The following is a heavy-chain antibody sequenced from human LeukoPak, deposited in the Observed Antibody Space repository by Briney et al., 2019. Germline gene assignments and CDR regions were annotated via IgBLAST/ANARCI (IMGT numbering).Heavy chain of an antibody. D-gene: IGHD2-15*01. J-gene: IGHJ5*02. V-gene: IGHV4-39*02. CDR2: LDDSGNT. CDR3: ARRLRIGAAEWFDP. CDR1: SGSVRSNYYS. Sequence: PSETLSLTCSVSSGSVRSNYYSWAWIRQAPGKGLEWVGGLDDSGNTYYNPSLKSRLTMSVDTSKNHFSLHLKSVAAADTSVYYCARRLRIGAAEWFDPWGQGIMVTVSS.